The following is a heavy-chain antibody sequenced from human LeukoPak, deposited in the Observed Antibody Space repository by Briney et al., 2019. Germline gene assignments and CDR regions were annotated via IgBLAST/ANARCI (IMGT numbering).Heavy chain of an antibody. V-gene: IGHV1-18*01. D-gene: IGHD2-15*01. Sequence: ASVKVSCKASGGTFSSYAISWVRQAPGQGLEWMGWISAYNGNTNYAQKLQGRITMTTNTSTSTAYMELRSLRSDDTAVYYCARDQFHIVVVPGAFDIWGQGTMVTVSS. CDR3: ARDQFHIVVVPGAFDI. CDR2: ISAYNGNT. J-gene: IGHJ3*02. CDR1: GGTFSSYA.